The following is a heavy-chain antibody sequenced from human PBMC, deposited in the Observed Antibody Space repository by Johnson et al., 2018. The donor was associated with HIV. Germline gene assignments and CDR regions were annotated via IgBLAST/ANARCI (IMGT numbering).Heavy chain of an antibody. CDR1: GFTFSSYW. V-gene: IGHV3-7*01. Sequence: MLLVESGGGLVQPGGSLRLSCAASGFTFSSYWMSCVRPAPGKRLEWVATLTHDGSEKYSVDSLTGRFTIARDNAKNALDLQMNSLRAEATAVYYGARATDQRLDAFDIWGQGTMVTVSS. J-gene: IGHJ3*02. CDR2: LTHDGSEK. D-gene: IGHD6-25*01. CDR3: ARATDQRLDAFDI.